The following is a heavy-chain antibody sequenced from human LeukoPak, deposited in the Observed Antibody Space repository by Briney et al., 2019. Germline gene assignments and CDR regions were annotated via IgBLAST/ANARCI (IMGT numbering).Heavy chain of an antibody. J-gene: IGHJ4*02. CDR1: GGSIRSSYYY. Sequence: PSETLSLTCTVSGGSIRSSYYYWGWIRQPPGKGLEWIGSIYDSGSTYYNPSLKSRVTISVDTSKNQFSLKLSSVTAADTAVYYCARHASGFGDWGQGTLVTVSS. V-gene: IGHV4-39*01. CDR3: ARHASGFGD. D-gene: IGHD3-16*01. CDR2: IYDSGST.